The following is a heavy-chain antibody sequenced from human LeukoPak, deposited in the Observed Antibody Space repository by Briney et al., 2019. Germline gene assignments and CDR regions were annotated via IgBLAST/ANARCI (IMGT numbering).Heavy chain of an antibody. D-gene: IGHD2-15*01. CDR2: IIPIFGTG. CDR3: ASRYCSGGNCFSPDYYYYYMDV. Sequence: ASVKVSCKASGGTFRNYGFTWVRQAPGQGLEWMGGIIPIFGTGKYAQKFQGRVTITADESTSTAYMELSSLRSEDTAVYYCASRYCSGGNCFSPDYYYYYMDVWGKGTTVTVSS. J-gene: IGHJ6*03. CDR1: GGTFRNYG. V-gene: IGHV1-69*13.